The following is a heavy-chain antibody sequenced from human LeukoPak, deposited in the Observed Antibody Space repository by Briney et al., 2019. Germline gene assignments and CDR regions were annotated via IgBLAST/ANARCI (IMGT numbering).Heavy chain of an antibody. CDR3: VRDVSYFRIHFDY. D-gene: IGHD2-21*01. CDR2: IKQDGSET. V-gene: IGHV3-7*01. J-gene: IGHJ4*02. Sequence: GGSLRLSCAASGFTFTNNFMSWVRQVPGKGLEWVANIKQDGSETTYADSVRGRFTIFRDNAKDSVYLQMDFLRAEDTAVYYCVRDVSYFRIHFDYWGQGALVAVSS. CDR1: GFTFTNNF.